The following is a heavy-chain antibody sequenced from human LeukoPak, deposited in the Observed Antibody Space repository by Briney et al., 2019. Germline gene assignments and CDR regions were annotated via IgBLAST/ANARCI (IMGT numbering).Heavy chain of an antibody. CDR2: IYYSGST. CDR3: ARERRDNWSDP. Sequence: SETLSLTCTVSGGSITGYYWSWIRQPPGKGLEWIGYIYYSGSTNYNPSLKSRVTISVDTSKNQFSLKLSSVTAADTAVYYCARERRDNWSDPWGQGTLVTVSS. V-gene: IGHV4-59*01. CDR1: GGSITGYY. J-gene: IGHJ5*02.